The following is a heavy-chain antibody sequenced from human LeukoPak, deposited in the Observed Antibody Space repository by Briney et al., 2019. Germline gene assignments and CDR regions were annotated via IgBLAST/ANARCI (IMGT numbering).Heavy chain of an antibody. J-gene: IGHJ3*02. CDR3: AAVQYYDILTGYYNAFDI. Sequence: ASVKVSCKASGYTFTGYYMHWVRQAPGQGLEWMGWINPNSGNTNYAQKFQERVTITRDMSTSTAYMELSSLRSEDTAVYYCAAVQYYDILTGYYNAFDIWGQGTMVTVSS. D-gene: IGHD3-9*01. CDR1: GYTFTGYY. CDR2: INPNSGNT. V-gene: IGHV1-2*02.